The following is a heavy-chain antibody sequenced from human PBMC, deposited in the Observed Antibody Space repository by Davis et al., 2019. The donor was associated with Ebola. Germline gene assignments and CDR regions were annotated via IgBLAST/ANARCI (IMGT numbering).Heavy chain of an antibody. Sequence: GESLKISCAASGFTFSSYWMSWVRQAPGKGLEWVSAISGSGGSTYYADSVKGRFTISRDNSKNTLYLQMNSLRAEDTAVYYCTRPSAVTDYYGMDVWGQGTTVTVSS. CDR3: TRPSAVTDYYGMDV. V-gene: IGHV3-23*01. CDR1: GFTFSSYW. CDR2: ISGSGGST. J-gene: IGHJ6*02. D-gene: IGHD4-11*01.